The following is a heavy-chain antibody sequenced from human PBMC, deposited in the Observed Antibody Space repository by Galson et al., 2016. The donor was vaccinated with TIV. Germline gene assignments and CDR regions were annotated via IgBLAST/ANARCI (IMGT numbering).Heavy chain of an antibody. CDR2: LIPMFGIT. V-gene: IGHV1-69*01. D-gene: IGHD2/OR15-2a*01. J-gene: IGHJ6*03. CDR3: ARSNSYNFYYMAV. Sequence: LEWMGGLIPMFGITNYAQRFQGRVTITADGSTSTAYMELSSLRSEDTAVYYCARSNSYNFYYMAVWGQGTTVTVS.